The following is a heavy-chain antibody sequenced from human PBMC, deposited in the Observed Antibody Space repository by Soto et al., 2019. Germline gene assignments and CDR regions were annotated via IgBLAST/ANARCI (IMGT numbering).Heavy chain of an antibody. J-gene: IGHJ5*02. CDR1: AYTFTTYG. Sequence: ASVKDSCKTSAYTFTTYGVSWVRQAPGQGLEWMGWISAYNGNTNYAQKLQGRVTMTTDTSTSTAYLELRGLRSDDTAVYYCARDRYYYGSGSYYISWFDPWGQGTLVTVSS. V-gene: IGHV1-18*04. CDR3: ARDRYYYGSGSYYISWFDP. CDR2: ISAYNGNT. D-gene: IGHD3-10*01.